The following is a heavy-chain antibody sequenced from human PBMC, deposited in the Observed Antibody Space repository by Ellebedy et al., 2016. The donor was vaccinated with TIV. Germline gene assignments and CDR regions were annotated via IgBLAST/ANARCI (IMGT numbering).Heavy chain of an antibody. CDR2: IRGTVMST. Sequence: GESLKISCAASGFTFSNYAMGWVRQAPGKGLEWVSAIRGTVMSTFYADSVKGRFTISRDNSKNTLYLQMNSLRAEDTAVYYCAKDPGYSRFDYWGQGTLVAVSS. CDR3: AKDPGYSRFDY. V-gene: IGHV3-23*01. CDR1: GFTFSNYA. D-gene: IGHD5-18*01. J-gene: IGHJ4*02.